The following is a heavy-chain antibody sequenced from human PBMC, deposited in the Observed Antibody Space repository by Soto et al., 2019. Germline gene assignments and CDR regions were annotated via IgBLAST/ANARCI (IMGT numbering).Heavy chain of an antibody. Sequence: GGSLRLSCTASGFTFGDYAMSWFRQAPGKGLEWVGFIRSKAYGGTTEYAASVKGRFTISRDDSKSIAYLQMNSLKTEDTAVFYCTRDMYSSSWYLNWFDPWGQGTLVTVSS. D-gene: IGHD6-13*01. CDR1: GFTFGDYA. CDR2: IRSKAYGGTT. CDR3: TRDMYSSSWYLNWFDP. V-gene: IGHV3-49*03. J-gene: IGHJ5*02.